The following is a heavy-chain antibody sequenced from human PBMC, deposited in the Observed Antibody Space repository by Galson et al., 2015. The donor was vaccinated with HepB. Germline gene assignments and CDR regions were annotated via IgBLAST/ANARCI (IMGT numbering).Heavy chain of an antibody. CDR3: ARGSDSSGYYEGGYYYYGMDV. CDR2: INPNSGGT. Sequence: SVKVSCKASGYTFTGYYMHWVRQAPGQGLEWMGWINPNSGGTNYAQKFQGRVTMTRDTSISTAYMELSRLRSDDTAVYYCARGSDSSGYYEGGYYYYGMDVWGQGTTVTVSS. V-gene: IGHV1-2*02. CDR1: GYTFTGYY. D-gene: IGHD3-22*01. J-gene: IGHJ6*02.